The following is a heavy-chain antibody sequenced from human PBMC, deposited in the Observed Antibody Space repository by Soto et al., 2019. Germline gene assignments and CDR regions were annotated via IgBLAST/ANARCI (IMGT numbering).Heavy chain of an antibody. CDR1: GFTFSSYA. V-gene: IGHV3-23*01. D-gene: IGHD4-17*01. Sequence: EVQLLESGGGLVQPGGSLRLSCGASGFTFSSYAMDWVRQVPGEGLEWVSAISGSGSRAFYADSVKGRFTISRDNSKSTLVLQMNSLRVEDTAIYYCVKDFDDYLDPGLPDCWGQGTLVSVSS. J-gene: IGHJ4*02. CDR2: ISGSGSRA. CDR3: VKDFDDYLDPGLPDC.